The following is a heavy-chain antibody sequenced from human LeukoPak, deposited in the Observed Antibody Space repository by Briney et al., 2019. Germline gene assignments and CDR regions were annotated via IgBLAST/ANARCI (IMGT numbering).Heavy chain of an antibody. Sequence: GGSLRLSCAASEFTFSTYAMNWVRQAPGKGLEWVSSISGSSTYIYYADSVKGRFAISRDNSKNTLYLQMNSLRDEDTAVYYCAIPSPYSSGWYGGSDHWGQGTLVTVSS. CDR1: EFTFSTYA. CDR3: AIPSPYSSGWYGGSDH. D-gene: IGHD6-19*01. V-gene: IGHV3-21*04. CDR2: ISGSSTYI. J-gene: IGHJ4*02.